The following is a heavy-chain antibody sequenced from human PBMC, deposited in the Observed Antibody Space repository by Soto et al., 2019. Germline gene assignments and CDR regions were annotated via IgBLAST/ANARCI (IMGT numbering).Heavy chain of an antibody. D-gene: IGHD2-15*01. CDR2: IYHTGSG. CDR3: ARDPGYCSGGSCPLFDY. Sequence: QVQLQESGPGLVKPSGTLSLTCEVSGGSIRSSSWWNWVRQPPGKGLEWIGRIYHTGSGNHNPSLKSRVTMSIDKSKNQFSMRLTSVTAADTAVYYCARDPGYCSGGSCPLFDYWGQGTLVTVSS. V-gene: IGHV4-4*02. CDR1: GGSIRSSSW. J-gene: IGHJ4*02.